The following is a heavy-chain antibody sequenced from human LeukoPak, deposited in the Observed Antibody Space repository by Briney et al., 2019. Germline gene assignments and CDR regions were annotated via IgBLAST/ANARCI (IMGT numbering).Heavy chain of an antibody. V-gene: IGHV5-51*01. CDR3: ARLDSPSSSWDPYFDY. Sequence: GESLKISCKGSGYSFTSYWIGWVRQMPGKGLEWMGIIYPGDSDTTYSPSFQGHVTISADKSTSTAYLQWSSLKASDTAMYYCARLDSPSSSWDPYFDYWGQGTLITVSS. CDR1: GYSFTSYW. D-gene: IGHD6-13*01. CDR2: IYPGDSDT. J-gene: IGHJ4*02.